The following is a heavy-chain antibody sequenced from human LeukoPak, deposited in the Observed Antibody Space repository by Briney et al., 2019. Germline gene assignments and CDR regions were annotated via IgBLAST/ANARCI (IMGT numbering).Heavy chain of an antibody. CDR1: GYTFTSYA. V-gene: IGHV1-3*03. CDR3: ARDRAVAGPHAFDI. J-gene: IGHJ3*02. CDR2: INAGNGNT. Sequence: ASVTVSCKASGYTFTSYAMHWVRQAPGQRLEWMGWINAGNGNTKYSQEFQGRVTITRDTSASTAYMELSSLRSEDMAVYYCARDRAVAGPHAFDIWGQGTMVTVSS. D-gene: IGHD6-19*01.